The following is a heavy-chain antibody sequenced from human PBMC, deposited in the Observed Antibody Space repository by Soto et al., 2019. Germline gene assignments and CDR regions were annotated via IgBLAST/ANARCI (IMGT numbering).Heavy chain of an antibody. J-gene: IGHJ6*02. Sequence: PSETLSLTCTFSGGSLTTHYWTWIRQPPGKGLEWIGYISSIGSTNYNPSLKSRVSISLDTSRNQFSLKLYSVTAADTAVYYCARGNYHFYCGVDVWGQGTTVTVSS. CDR1: GGSLTTHY. V-gene: IGHV4-59*11. CDR3: ARGNYHFYCGVDV. CDR2: ISSIGST. D-gene: IGHD1-7*01.